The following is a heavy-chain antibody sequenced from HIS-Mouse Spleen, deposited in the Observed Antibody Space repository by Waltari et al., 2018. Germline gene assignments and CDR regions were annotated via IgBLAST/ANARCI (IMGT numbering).Heavy chain of an antibody. CDR1: GGSISSSSYY. Sequence: QLQLHESGPGLLKPSEILSLTCTVPGGSISSSSYYCGCLRHPPGKGLDWIGSIYYRRSTYYNPSLKSRVTISVDTSKNQFSLKLSSVTAADTAVYYCAREIPYSSSWYDWYFDLWGRGTLVTVSS. CDR2: IYYRRST. J-gene: IGHJ2*01. V-gene: IGHV4-39*07. CDR3: AREIPYSSSWYDWYFDL. D-gene: IGHD6-13*01.